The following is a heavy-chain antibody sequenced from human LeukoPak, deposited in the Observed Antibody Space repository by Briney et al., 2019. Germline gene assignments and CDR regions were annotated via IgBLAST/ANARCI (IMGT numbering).Heavy chain of an antibody. D-gene: IGHD2-2*01. CDR2: IRSKANSYAT. J-gene: IGHJ4*02. V-gene: IGHV3-73*01. CDR3: AKLSGGSSTSSYDY. Sequence: GGSLRLSCAASGFTFSGSAMHWVRQASGKGLEWVGRIRSKANSYATAYAASVKGRFTISRDDSKNTLYLQMNSLRAEDTAVYYCAKLSGGSSTSSYDYWGQGTLVTVSS. CDR1: GFTFSGSA.